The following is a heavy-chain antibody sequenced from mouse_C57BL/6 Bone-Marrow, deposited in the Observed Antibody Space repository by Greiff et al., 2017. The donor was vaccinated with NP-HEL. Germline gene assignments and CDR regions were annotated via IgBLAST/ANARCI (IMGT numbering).Heavy chain of an antibody. J-gene: IGHJ4*01. CDR3: ARDTLYYYGRNYAMDY. V-gene: IGHV3-6*01. D-gene: IGHD1-1*01. Sequence: EVQRVESGPGLVKPSQSLSLTCSVTGYSITSGYYWNWIRQFPGNKLEWMGYISYDGSNNYNPSLKNRISITRDTSKNQFFLKLNSVTTEDTATYYCARDTLYYYGRNYAMDYWGQGTSVTVSS. CDR1: GYSITSGYY. CDR2: ISYDGSN.